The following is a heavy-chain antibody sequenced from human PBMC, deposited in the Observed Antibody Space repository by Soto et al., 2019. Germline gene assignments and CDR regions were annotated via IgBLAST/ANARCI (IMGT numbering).Heavy chain of an antibody. V-gene: IGHV4-61*01. CDR3: ARGNDFWSGYYYFDY. CDR1: GGSVSSGSCY. D-gene: IGHD3-3*01. Sequence: QVQLQESGPGLVKPSETLSLTCTVSGGSVSSGSCYWSWIRQPPGKGLEWIGYIYYSGSTNYNPSLKSRVTISVDTSKNQFSLKLSSVTAADTAVYYCARGNDFWSGYYYFDYWGQGTLVTVSS. CDR2: IYYSGST. J-gene: IGHJ4*02.